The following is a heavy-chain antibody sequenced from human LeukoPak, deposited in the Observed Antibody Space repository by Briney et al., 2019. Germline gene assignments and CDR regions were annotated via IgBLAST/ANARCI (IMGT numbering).Heavy chain of an antibody. CDR3: ARHYTVNPYSSSWYYFDY. D-gene: IGHD6-13*01. Sequence: PSETLSLTCTVSGGSISSSSYYWGWIRQPPGKGLEWIGSIYYSGSTYYNPSLKSRATISVDTSKNQFSLKLSSVTAADTAVYYCARHYTVNPYSSSWYYFDYWGQGTLVTVSS. CDR1: GGSISSSSYY. J-gene: IGHJ4*02. CDR2: IYYSGST. V-gene: IGHV4-39*01.